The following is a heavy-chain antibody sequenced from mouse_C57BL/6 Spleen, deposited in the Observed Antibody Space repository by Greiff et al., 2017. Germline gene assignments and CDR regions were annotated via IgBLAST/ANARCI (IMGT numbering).Heavy chain of an antibody. Sequence: EVQLQQSGAELVKPGASVKLSCTASGFNIKDYYMHWVKQRTEQGLEWIGRIDPEDGETKYAPKFQGKATITADTSSNTAYLQLSSLTSADSAVYYCANPYYYGSSYRAMDYWGQGTSVTVSS. D-gene: IGHD1-1*01. CDR1: GFNIKDYY. J-gene: IGHJ4*01. CDR3: ANPYYYGSSYRAMDY. CDR2: IDPEDGET. V-gene: IGHV14-2*01.